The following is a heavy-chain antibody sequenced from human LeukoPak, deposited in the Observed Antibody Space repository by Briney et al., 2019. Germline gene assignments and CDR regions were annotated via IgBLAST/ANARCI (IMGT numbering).Heavy chain of an antibody. Sequence: PSETLSLTCTVSGYSISGGYYWGWIRQPPGKGLEWIAYIFYGGNTNYNPSLKSRVTTSMDTSKNEVSLKLNSVTAADTAVYYCARDRSDDFWTGPSSFDPWGQGILVTVSS. V-gene: IGHV4-61*08. J-gene: IGHJ5*02. D-gene: IGHD3/OR15-3a*01. CDR2: IFYGGNT. CDR3: ARDRSDDFWTGPSSFDP. CDR1: GYSISGGYY.